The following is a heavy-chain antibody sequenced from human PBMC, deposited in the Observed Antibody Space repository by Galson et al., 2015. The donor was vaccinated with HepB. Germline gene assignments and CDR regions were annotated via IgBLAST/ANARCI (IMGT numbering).Heavy chain of an antibody. CDR2: IKGDGSEE. CDR1: GFTFSPIW. J-gene: IGHJ4*02. CDR3: ARDWNWGLDY. Sequence: SLRLSCAASGFTFSPIWMSWVRQAPGKGLEWVANIKGDGSEEYYVDSVKGRFTISRDNARNSRYLQMNSLTAEDTALYYCARDWNWGLDYWGQGTLVTVSS. D-gene: IGHD7-27*01. V-gene: IGHV3-7*03.